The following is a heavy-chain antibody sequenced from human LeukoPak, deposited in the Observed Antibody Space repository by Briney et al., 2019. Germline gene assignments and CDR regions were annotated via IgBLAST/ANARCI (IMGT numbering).Heavy chain of an antibody. V-gene: IGHV1-2*04. J-gene: IGHJ6*02. D-gene: IGHD2-2*01. CDR3: ARGRRASSTDLDV. Sequence: AALVKVSCKASGYTFTGYYMHWVRQAPGQGLEWMGWINPNSGGTNYAQKFQGWVTMTRDTSISTAYMELSRLRSDDTAVYYCARGRRASSTDLDVWGQGTTVTVSS. CDR2: INPNSGGT. CDR1: GYTFTGYY.